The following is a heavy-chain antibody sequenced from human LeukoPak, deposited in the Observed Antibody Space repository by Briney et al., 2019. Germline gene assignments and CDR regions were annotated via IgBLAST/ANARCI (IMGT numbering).Heavy chain of an antibody. D-gene: IGHD5-18*01. CDR2: ISGSGGST. Sequence: GGSLRLSCAASGFTFSSYAMSWVRQAPGKGLEWVSAISGSGGSTYYADSVKGRFTISRDNSKNTLYLQMNSLRAEDTAVYYCASPPRGYSYGLRLYFDYWGQGTLVTVSS. V-gene: IGHV3-23*01. CDR1: GFTFSSYA. CDR3: ASPPRGYSYGLRLYFDY. J-gene: IGHJ4*02.